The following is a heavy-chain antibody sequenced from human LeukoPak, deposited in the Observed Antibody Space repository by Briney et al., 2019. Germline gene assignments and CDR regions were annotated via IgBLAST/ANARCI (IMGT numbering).Heavy chain of an antibody. CDR1: GYSFTSYW. CDR3: SRHARAEYYFDY. V-gene: IGHV5-51*01. J-gene: IGHJ4*02. Sequence: GESLQISCRGSGYSFTSYWIGWVRQMPGKGLEWMGVIYPGDSDTRYSPSFQGQVTISADKSISTAYLQWSSLKASDTAMYYCSRHARAEYYFDYWGQGTLVTVSS. CDR2: IYPGDSDT.